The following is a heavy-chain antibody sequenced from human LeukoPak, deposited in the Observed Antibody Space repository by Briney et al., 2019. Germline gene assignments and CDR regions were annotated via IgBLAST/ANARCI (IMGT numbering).Heavy chain of an antibody. Sequence: SETLSLTCTVSGGSISSYYWSWIRQPPGKGLEWIGYIYYSGSTNYNPSLKSRVTISVDTSKNQFSLKLSSVTAADTAVYYCARFPPFLTAGAVRLADYYYYGMDVWGQGTTVTVSS. CDR1: GGSISSYY. V-gene: IGHV4-59*01. J-gene: IGHJ6*02. CDR2: IYYSGST. D-gene: IGHD3-16*01. CDR3: ARFPPFLTAGAVRLADYYYYGMDV.